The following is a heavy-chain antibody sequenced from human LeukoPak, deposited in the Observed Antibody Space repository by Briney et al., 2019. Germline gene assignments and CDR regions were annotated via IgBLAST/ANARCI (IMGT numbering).Heavy chain of an antibody. Sequence: GGSLRLSCAASGFTFKIYSMNWVRQAPGKGLEWVSSISSSSNYRYFADSVNGRFTISRDNAKNSLYLQMNSLRAEDTAVYYCAKHVNSHDFVGNSFSSWGQGTLVTVSS. CDR3: AKHVNSHDFVGNSFSS. D-gene: IGHD1-1*01. J-gene: IGHJ5*01. CDR1: GFTFKIYS. CDR2: ISSSSNYR. V-gene: IGHV3-21*06.